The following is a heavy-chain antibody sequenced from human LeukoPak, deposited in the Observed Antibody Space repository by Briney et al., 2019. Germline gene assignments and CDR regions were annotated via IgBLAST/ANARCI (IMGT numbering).Heavy chain of an antibody. J-gene: IGHJ3*02. V-gene: IGHV1-18*01. CDR1: GYTFTSYG. CDR2: ISAYNGDT. D-gene: IGHD3-22*01. Sequence: ASVKVSCKASGYTFTSYGITWVRQAPGQGLEWMGWISAYNGDTNYAQKLQGRVTMTTDTSTSTAYMELRSLRSDDTAVYYCASLKNYYDSGGNLVTDAFDIWGQGTMVTVSS. CDR3: ASLKNYYDSGGNLVTDAFDI.